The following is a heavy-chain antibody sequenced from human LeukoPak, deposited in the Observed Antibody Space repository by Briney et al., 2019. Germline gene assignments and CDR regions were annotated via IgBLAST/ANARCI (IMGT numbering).Heavy chain of an antibody. D-gene: IGHD3-10*01. CDR3: ARRPHYYGSGSYYNEGFDY. CDR2: ISAYNGNT. Sequence: ASVKVSCKASGYTFTSYGISWVRQAPGQGLEWMGWISAYNGNTNYAQKLQGRVTMTTDTSTSTAYMELRSLRSDDTAMYYCARRPHYYGSGSYYNEGFDYWGQGTLVTVSS. J-gene: IGHJ4*02. CDR1: GYTFTSYG. V-gene: IGHV1-18*01.